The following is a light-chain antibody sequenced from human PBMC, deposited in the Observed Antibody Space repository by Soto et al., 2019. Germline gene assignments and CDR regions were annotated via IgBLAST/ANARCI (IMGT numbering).Light chain of an antibody. Sequence: DIQMTQSPSTLPASVGDRITITCRASQSIDTWLAWFQQKPGKAPKLLIYDVSSLASGVPSRFSGSRSGTEFTLSISSLQPDDFATYYCQQYNTYPRTFGQGTKVEIK. V-gene: IGKV1-5*01. CDR3: QQYNTYPRT. CDR2: DVS. J-gene: IGKJ1*01. CDR1: QSIDTW.